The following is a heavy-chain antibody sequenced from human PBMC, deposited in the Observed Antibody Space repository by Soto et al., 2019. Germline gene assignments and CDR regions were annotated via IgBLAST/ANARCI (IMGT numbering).Heavy chain of an antibody. J-gene: IGHJ5*02. CDR2: INHSGST. CDR1: GGSFSGYY. D-gene: IGHD3-3*01. CDR3: ARTPPQALLRFLEWHLGGFDP. Sequence: PSETLSLTCAVYGGSFSGYYWSWIRQPPGKGLEWIGEINHSGSTNYNPSLKSRVTISVDTSKNQFSLKLSSVTAADTAVYYCARTPPQALLRFLEWHLGGFDPWGQGTLVTVSS. V-gene: IGHV4-34*01.